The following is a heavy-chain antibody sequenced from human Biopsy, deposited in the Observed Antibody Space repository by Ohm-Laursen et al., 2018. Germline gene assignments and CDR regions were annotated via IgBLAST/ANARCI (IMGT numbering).Heavy chain of an antibody. CDR1: GFRFDNTG. CDR2: ITWNSGIM. D-gene: IGHD3-16*01. J-gene: IGHJ4*02. CDR3: AKDRLYLGAGSFNFDS. V-gene: IGHV3-9*01. Sequence: SLRLSCSASGFRFDNTGMHWVRQVPGRGLEWVSSITWNSGIMDYADSVRGRFTISRDNAKNSLYLQMNSLRAEDTALYYCAKDRLYLGAGSFNFDSWGQGTLVTVSS.